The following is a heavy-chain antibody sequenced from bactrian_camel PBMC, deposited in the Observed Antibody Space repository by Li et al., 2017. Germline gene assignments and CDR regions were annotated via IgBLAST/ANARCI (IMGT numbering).Heavy chain of an antibody. CDR1: GFTFSSST. Sequence: HVQLVESGGGLVQPGGSLRLSCAASGFTFSSSTMTWVRQAPGKGLEWVSGIYSGGGRTYYADSVKGRLTMSKGNAENTMYLQMNSLKAEDTAVYYCATDRPGRLTHSFAYWGLGTQVTVS. CDR2: IYSGGGRT. CDR3: ATDRPGRLTHSFAY. D-gene: IGHD4*01. J-gene: IGHJ6*01. V-gene: IGHV3S7*01.